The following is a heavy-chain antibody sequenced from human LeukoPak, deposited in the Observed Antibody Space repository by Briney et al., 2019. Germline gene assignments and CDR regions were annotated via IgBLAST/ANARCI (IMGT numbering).Heavy chain of an antibody. V-gene: IGHV4-59*01. CDR1: GGSISGDF. D-gene: IGHD1-14*01. CDR3: ARDRPLGTGDVFDV. Sequence: PSETLSLTCTVSGGSISGDFWGWIRQSPGKGLEWIGYIHYTGSTNYNPSLKSRVTISVDTSKNQFSLRLTSVTAADTAVYYCARDRPLGTGDVFDVWGQGTMVSVSS. CDR2: IHYTGST. J-gene: IGHJ3*01.